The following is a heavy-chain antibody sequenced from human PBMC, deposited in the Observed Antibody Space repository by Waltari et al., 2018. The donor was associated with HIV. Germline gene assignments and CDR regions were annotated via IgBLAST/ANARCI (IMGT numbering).Heavy chain of an antibody. J-gene: IGHJ5*02. CDR1: VYTFPHHY. D-gene: IGHD2-21*02. CDR2: ISPSTGAT. Sequence: QVQLVQSGAEVEQPGASVTVSCKAYVYTFPHHYIHWLRQAPGQGLEWMGWISPSTGATTYAQKFLHRITVTRDTSITTVYMELSSLTSDDTATYYCARENSDSGDGSWFDPWGQGTLVTVSS. CDR3: ARENSDSGDGSWFDP. V-gene: IGHV1-2*02.